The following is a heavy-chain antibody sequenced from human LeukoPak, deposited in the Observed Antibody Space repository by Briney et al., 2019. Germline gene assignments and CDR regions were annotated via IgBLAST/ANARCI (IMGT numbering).Heavy chain of an antibody. D-gene: IGHD5-12*01. CDR2: IYHSGRT. J-gene: IGHJ4*02. V-gene: IGHV4-38-2*02. CDR1: GYSISSGYY. Sequence: SETLSLTCTVSGYSISSGYYWGWIRQPPGKGLEWIGSIYHSGRTFYNPSLKSRVTISVDTSKNQFSLKLTSVTAADTAVYYCARGGLVATISLPSGFAYWGQGTLVTVSS. CDR3: ARGGLVATISLPSGFAY.